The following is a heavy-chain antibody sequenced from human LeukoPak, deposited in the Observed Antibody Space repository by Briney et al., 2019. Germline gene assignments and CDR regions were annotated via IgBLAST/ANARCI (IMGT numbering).Heavy chain of an antibody. J-gene: IGHJ4*01. CDR2: IKQDGSGK. CDR3: ARARGSGYYAGD. Sequence: GVSLRLSCAASGFTFSSYWMSWVRQAPGKGLEWLANIKQDGSGKYYVDSVKGRFTICRNNAKNSLYLQINSLRAEDTAVYYCARARGSGYYAGDSGHGTLVTASS. CDR1: GFTFSSYW. D-gene: IGHD3-3*01. V-gene: IGHV3-7*03.